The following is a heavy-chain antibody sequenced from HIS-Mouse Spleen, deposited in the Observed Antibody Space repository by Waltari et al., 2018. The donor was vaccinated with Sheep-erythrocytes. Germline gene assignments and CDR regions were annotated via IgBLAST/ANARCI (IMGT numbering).Heavy chain of an antibody. D-gene: IGHD6-13*01. V-gene: IGHV3-30-3*01. CDR2: ISYDGSNK. J-gene: IGHJ1*01. CDR3: ARGAYSSSWYPFQH. Sequence: QVQLVASGGGVVQPGRSLRLSCAASGCTFSRYSRHWVRQAPGKGLEWVAVISYDGSNKYYADSVKGRFTISRDNSKNTLYLQMNSLRAEDTAVYYCARGAYSSSWYPFQHWGQGTLVTVSS. CDR1: GCTFSRYS.